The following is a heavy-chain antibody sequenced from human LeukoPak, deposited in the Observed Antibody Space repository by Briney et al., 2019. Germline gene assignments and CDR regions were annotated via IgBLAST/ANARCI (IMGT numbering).Heavy chain of an antibody. CDR1: GGSISSYY. D-gene: IGHD3-10*01. CDR2: IYYSGST. J-gene: IGHJ4*02. V-gene: IGHV4-59*08. Sequence: PSETLSLTCTVSGGSISSYYWSWIRQPPGKGLEWIGYIYYSGSTNYSPSLKSRVTISVDTSKNQFSLKLSAVTAADTAVYYCASGGYGSGSYSPEFDHWGQGTLVTVSS. CDR3: ASGGYGSGSYSPEFDH.